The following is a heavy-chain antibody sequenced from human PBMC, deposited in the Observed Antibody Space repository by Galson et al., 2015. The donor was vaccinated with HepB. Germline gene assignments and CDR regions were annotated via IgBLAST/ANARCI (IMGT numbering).Heavy chain of an antibody. J-gene: IGHJ6*02. CDR1: GFTFDDYA. D-gene: IGHD3-16*01. CDR3: AKDRRRVPYVYYGMDV. Sequence: SLRLSCAASGFTFDDYAMHWVRQAPGKGLEWVSGISWNSGSIGYADSVKGRFTISRDNAKNSLYLQMNSLRAEDTALYYCAKDRRRVPYVYYGMDVWGQGTAVTVSS. CDR2: ISWNSGSI. V-gene: IGHV3-9*01.